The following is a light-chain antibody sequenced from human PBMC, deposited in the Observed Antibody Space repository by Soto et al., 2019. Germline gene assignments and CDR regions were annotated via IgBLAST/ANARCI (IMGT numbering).Light chain of an antibody. V-gene: IGLV2-14*01. CDR1: SSDVGGYNY. J-gene: IGLJ2*01. CDR2: DVS. CDR3: SSYTSSSTYVV. Sequence: QSALTQPASVSGSPGQSITISCTGTSSDVGGYNYVSWYQQHPGKAPKLMIYDVSNRPSGVSNRFSGSKSGNTASLNISGLQAEDEDDYYCSSYTSSSTYVVFGGGTKLTVL.